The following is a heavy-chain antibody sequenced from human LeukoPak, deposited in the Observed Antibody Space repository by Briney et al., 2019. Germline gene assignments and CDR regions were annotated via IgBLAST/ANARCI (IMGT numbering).Heavy chain of an antibody. D-gene: IGHD6-19*01. Sequence: SGPTLVNPTQTLTLTCTFSGFSLSTSGMCVGWIRQPPGKALEWLARIDWDDDKYYSTSLKTRLTISKDTSKNQVVLTMTNMDPVDTATYYCARMLRSYSSGKYYYYYYMDVWGKGTTVTISS. J-gene: IGHJ6*03. CDR2: IDWDDDK. CDR3: ARMLRSYSSGKYYYYYYMDV. CDR1: GFSLSTSGMC. V-gene: IGHV2-70*11.